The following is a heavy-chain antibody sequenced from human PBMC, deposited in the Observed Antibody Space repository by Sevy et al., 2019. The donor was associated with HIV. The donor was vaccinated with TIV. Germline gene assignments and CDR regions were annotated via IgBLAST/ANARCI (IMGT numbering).Heavy chain of an antibody. J-gene: IGHJ4*02. Sequence: ASVKVSCKVSGYTLSQLSMHWVRQAPGKGLEWVGTFDPEDGRTIYAQKFQGRVTMTEDTSTDTAYMELNSLNSEDTAVYYCATTKDYYDSSAYPFDYWGQGTQVTVST. CDR3: ATTKDYYDSSAYPFDY. CDR1: GYTLSQLS. D-gene: IGHD3-22*01. V-gene: IGHV1-24*01. CDR2: FDPEDGRT.